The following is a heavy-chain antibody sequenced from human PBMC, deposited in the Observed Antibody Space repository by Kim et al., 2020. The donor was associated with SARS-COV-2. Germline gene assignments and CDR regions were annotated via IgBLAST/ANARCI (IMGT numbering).Heavy chain of an antibody. V-gene: IGHV4-39*01. CDR2: IYYSGST. CDR1: GGSISSSSYY. Sequence: SETLSLTCTVSGGSISSSSYYWGWIRQPPGKGLEWIGSIYYSGSTYYNPSLKSRVTISVDTSKNQFSLKLSSVTAADTAVYYCARLITMIVGWGQGTLVTVSS. J-gene: IGHJ4*02. CDR3: ARLITMIVG. D-gene: IGHD3-22*01.